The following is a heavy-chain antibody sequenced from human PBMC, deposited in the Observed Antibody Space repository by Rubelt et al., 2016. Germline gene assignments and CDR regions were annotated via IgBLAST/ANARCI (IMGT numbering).Heavy chain of an antibody. CDR2: IAGSGGST. D-gene: IGHD3-3*01. V-gene: IGHV3-23*01. J-gene: IGHJ4*02. CDR3: AKSKFGNLEWLLTFDY. CDR1: GFTFSNYA. Sequence: GGSLRLSCAASGFTFSNYAMSWVRQAPGKGLEWVSAIAGSGGSTYYADSVKGRFTISRDNSKNTLYLQMNNLRAEDTAVYYCAKSKFGNLEWLLTFDYWGQGILVTVSS.